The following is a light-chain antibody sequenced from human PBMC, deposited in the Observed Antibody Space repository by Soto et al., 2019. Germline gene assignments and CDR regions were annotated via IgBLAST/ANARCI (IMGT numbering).Light chain of an antibody. CDR3: AVWDDNLNSVV. CDR1: SSNIATNS. Sequence: QSVLTQPPAVSGTPGQRVTTSCSGSSSNIATNSVNWYQQLPATAPRLLIYTNNRRPSEVPDRFSGSKSGTSASLAISGLQSEDEADYYCAVWDDNLNSVVFGGGTKVTVL. J-gene: IGLJ2*01. CDR2: TNN. V-gene: IGLV1-44*01.